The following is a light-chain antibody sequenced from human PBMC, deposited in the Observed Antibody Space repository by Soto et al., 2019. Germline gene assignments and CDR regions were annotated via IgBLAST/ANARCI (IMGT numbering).Light chain of an antibody. CDR1: QSVRSNY. V-gene: IGKV3-20*01. Sequence: FVLTQSPGTLSLSPGERATFSCRASQSVRSNYIAWYQQKPGQAPRVLIFEASKRATGTPDRFSGSGSGTDFTLTISRLEPEDFAVFYCQQYVNSPFTFGQGTKLEI. CDR2: EAS. CDR3: QQYVNSPFT. J-gene: IGKJ2*01.